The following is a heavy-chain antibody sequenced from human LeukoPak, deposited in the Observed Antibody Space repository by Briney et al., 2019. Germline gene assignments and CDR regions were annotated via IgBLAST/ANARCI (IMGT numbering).Heavy chain of an antibody. Sequence: RASVTVSCKASGGTFSSYAISWVRQAPGQGLEWMGGIIPIFGTANYAQKFQGRVTITADESTSTAYMELSSLRSEDTAVYYCANLRSSGYSYAFDIWGQGTMVTVSS. CDR2: IIPIFGTA. D-gene: IGHD3-22*01. V-gene: IGHV1-69*13. J-gene: IGHJ3*02. CDR1: GGTFSSYA. CDR3: ANLRSSGYSYAFDI.